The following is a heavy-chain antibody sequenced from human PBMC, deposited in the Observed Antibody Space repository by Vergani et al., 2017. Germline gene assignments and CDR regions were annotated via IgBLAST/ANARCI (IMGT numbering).Heavy chain of an antibody. V-gene: IGHV3-11*01. J-gene: IGHJ3*02. CDR2: ISSSGSTI. CDR1: GFTFSDYY. Sequence: QVQLVESGGGLVKPGGSLRLSCAASGFTFSDYYMSWIRQAPGKGLEWVSYISSSGSTIYYADSVKGRFTISRDNAKNSLYLQMNSLRAEDMAVYYCARDVSVVVPAAPDAFDIWGQGTMVTVSS. CDR3: ARDVSVVVPAAPDAFDI. D-gene: IGHD2-2*01.